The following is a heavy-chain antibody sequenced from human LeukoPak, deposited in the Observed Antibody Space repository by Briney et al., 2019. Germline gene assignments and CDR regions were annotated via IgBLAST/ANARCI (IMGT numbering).Heavy chain of an antibody. CDR1: GGSINSYY. CDR2: IYYSGST. V-gene: IGHV4-59*12. CDR3: ARDSSGYLGGFDY. D-gene: IGHD3-22*01. Sequence: SETLSLTCTVSGGSINSYYWTWIRQPPGKGLQWIGYIYYSGSTYYNPSLKSRVTISVDRSKNQSSLKLSSVTAADTAVYYCARDSSGYLGGFDYWGQGTLVTVSS. J-gene: IGHJ4*02.